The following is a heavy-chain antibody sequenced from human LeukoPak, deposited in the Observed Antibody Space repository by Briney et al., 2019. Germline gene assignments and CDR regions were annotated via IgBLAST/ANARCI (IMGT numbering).Heavy chain of an antibody. Sequence: GGSLRLSCAASGFIFSSYGMHWVRQAPGKGLEWVAYFGVTGTIHYADSMRGRFTISRDNAEMSLFLQMTSLRVDDTAVYFCARSNGLRYFDRWGQGALVTVSS. D-gene: IGHD4-11*01. J-gene: IGHJ4*02. CDR3: ARSNGLRYFDR. V-gene: IGHV3-48*04. CDR2: FGVTGTI. CDR1: GFIFSSYG.